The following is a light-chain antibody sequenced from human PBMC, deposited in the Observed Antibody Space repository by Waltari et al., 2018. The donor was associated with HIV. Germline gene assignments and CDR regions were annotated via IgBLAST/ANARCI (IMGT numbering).Light chain of an antibody. CDR1: SSDVGSYHR. Sequence: QSALTQPPSVSGSPGQSVTISCTGTSSDVGSYHRVSWYTQPPGTAPKLMIYEVRNRPSGVPNRFSGSKSGNTASLTISGLQAEDEADYYCSSYTSGYSVVFGGGTKLTVL. J-gene: IGLJ2*01. V-gene: IGLV2-18*02. CDR2: EVR. CDR3: SSYTSGYSVV.